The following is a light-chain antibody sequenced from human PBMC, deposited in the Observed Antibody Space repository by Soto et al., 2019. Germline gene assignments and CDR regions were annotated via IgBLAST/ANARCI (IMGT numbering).Light chain of an antibody. CDR3: QQYGSSPLIT. V-gene: IGKV3D-20*01. CDR1: QRVSGGF. CDR2: DTS. Sequence: VLTQSPATLSLSPGARATLYCGASQRVSGGFLAWYQQKPGLAPRLLLYDTSFRATGIPDRFSGSGSGTDFTHTISRLEPEDFAVYHGQQYGSSPLITFGQGTRREIK. J-gene: IGKJ5*01.